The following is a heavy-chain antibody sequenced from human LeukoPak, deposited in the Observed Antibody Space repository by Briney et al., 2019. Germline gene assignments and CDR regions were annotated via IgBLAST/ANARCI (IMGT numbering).Heavy chain of an antibody. Sequence: GGSLRLSCAASGFPFGSYSMNWVRQAPGKGLEWVSYISYSSITIYYADSVEGRFTISRDNAKNTVYLQMNSLRAEDTAVYYCARGGLFAYYFDYWGQGTLVTVSS. CDR2: ISYSSITI. CDR1: GFPFGSYS. V-gene: IGHV3-48*04. D-gene: IGHD3-10*02. J-gene: IGHJ4*02. CDR3: ARGGLFAYYFDY.